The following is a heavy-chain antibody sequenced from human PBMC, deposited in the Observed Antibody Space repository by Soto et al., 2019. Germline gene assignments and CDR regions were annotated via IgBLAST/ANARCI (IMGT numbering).Heavy chain of an antibody. Sequence: GSLRLSCAASGFTFRSYSMNWVRQAPGTGLEWVSYISSSSSTIYYADSVKGRFTISRDNAKNSLYLQMNSLRAEDTAVYYCARATPMYSDYYNWLDPWGQGTLVTVSS. CDR1: GFTFRSYS. CDR3: ARATPMYSDYYNWLDP. J-gene: IGHJ5*02. CDR2: ISSSSSTI. V-gene: IGHV3-48*01. D-gene: IGHD4-17*01.